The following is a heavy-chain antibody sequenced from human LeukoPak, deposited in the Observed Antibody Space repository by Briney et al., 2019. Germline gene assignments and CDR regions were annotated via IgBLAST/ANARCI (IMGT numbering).Heavy chain of an antibody. CDR2: IYPGDSDT. V-gene: IGHV5-51*01. J-gene: IGHJ4*02. Sequence: GESLKISCKGSGYSFTNYWIAWVRQMPGTGLEWMGLIYPGDSDTRYSPSFQGQVTISADKSISTAYLQWGSLKASDTAIYYCARHRIEYSISAGLDYWGQGTLVTVSS. CDR1: GYSFTNYW. CDR3: ARHRIEYSISAGLDY. D-gene: IGHD6-6*01.